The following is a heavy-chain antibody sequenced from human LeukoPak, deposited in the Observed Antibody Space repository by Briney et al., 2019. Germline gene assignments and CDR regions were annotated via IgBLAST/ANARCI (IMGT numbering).Heavy chain of an antibody. J-gene: IGHJ5*02. D-gene: IGHD2-2*01. Sequence: PGGSLRLSCAASGFTFSSYSMNWVRQAPGKGLEWVSSISSSSSYIYYADSVKGRFTISRDNAENSLYLQMNSLRAEDTAVYYCARDSSTSFLYWFDPWGQGTLVTVSS. CDR1: GFTFSSYS. V-gene: IGHV3-21*01. CDR3: ARDSSTSFLYWFDP. CDR2: ISSSSSYI.